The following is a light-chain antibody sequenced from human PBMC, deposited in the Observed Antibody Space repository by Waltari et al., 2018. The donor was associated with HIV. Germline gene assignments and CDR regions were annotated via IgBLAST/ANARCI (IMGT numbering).Light chain of an antibody. Sequence: DIQMTQSPSSLSASVGDRVTITCRASQSISIYLNWYQQKPGKAPKLLIYTTSSLQSGVPSRFSGSGSGTEFTLIISSLQPEDFATYFCQQSNSSPLTFGGGTKVEIK. CDR2: TTS. J-gene: IGKJ4*01. V-gene: IGKV1-39*01. CDR1: QSISIY. CDR3: QQSNSSPLT.